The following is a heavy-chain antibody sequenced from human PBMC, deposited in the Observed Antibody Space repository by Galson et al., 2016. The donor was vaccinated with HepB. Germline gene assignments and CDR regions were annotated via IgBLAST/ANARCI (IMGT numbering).Heavy chain of an antibody. J-gene: IGHJ4*02. V-gene: IGHV4-38-2*02. CDR3: VTLTLMAVGNTFDY. D-gene: IGHD4-23*01. CDR2: INHAGNS. Sequence: SETLSLTCTVSGYSISSDYYWGWIRQSPGKGLEWIGNINHAGNSYYIGSLKSRVTMSMDTSRNLLSLRLGSVTAADTALYYCVTLTLMAVGNTFDYWGQGILVTVS. CDR1: GYSISSDYY.